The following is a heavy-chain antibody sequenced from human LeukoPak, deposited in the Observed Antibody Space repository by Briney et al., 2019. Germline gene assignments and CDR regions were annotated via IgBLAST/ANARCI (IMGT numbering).Heavy chain of an antibody. CDR1: GYIFSSND. V-gene: IGHV1-8*01. CDR2: MNPNSSDT. Sequence: ASVKVSCKASGYIFSSNDINWVRQAAGQGLEWMGWMNPNSSDTGYTQKFQGRVAVTRSTSITTAYMELSSLRSEDTAVYYCARGPFGSGSFLDYWGQGTLVTVSS. D-gene: IGHD3-10*01. J-gene: IGHJ4*02. CDR3: ARGPFGSGSFLDY.